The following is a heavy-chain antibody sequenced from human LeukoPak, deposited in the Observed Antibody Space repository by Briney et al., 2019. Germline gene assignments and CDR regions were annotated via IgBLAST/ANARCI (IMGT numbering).Heavy chain of an antibody. D-gene: IGHD5-18*01. J-gene: IGHJ4*02. V-gene: IGHV4-59*01. CDR3: ARGWGYSSSFDY. Sequence: PSETLSLTCTVSGGSMSSYYWSWIRQPPGKGREWIGYIYYSGSTNYNPSLKSRVTISVDTSKNQFSLKLSSVTAADTAVYYCARGWGYSSSFDYWGQGTLVTVSS. CDR2: IYYSGST. CDR1: GGSMSSYY.